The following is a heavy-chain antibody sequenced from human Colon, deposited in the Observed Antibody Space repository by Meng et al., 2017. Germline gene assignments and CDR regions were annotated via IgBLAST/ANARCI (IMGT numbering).Heavy chain of an antibody. CDR3: ARDIYDSSGYSYFDF. V-gene: IGHV1-69*08. CDR2: LIPIVGT. Sequence: QVQLGQSGAEVKKPGSSVKVACKASGGTFSLFTFSWVRQAPGQGLEWMGRLIPIVGTKYAQKFQDRVTITADKSTSTAYMELSSLRSDDTAVYYCARDIYDSSGYSYFDFWGQGTLVTVSS. D-gene: IGHD3-22*01. J-gene: IGHJ4*02. CDR1: GGTFSLFT.